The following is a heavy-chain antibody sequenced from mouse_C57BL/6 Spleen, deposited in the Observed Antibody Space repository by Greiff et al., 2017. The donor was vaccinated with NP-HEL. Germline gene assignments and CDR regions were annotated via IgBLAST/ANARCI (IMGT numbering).Heavy chain of an antibody. Sequence: EVQGVESGGGLVQPGGSLSLSCAASGFTFTDYYMSWVRQPPGKALEWLGFIRNKANGYTTEYSASVKGRFTISRDNSQSILYLQMNALRAEDSATYYGARYGEIYDGYHFDYWGQGTTLTVSS. CDR1: GFTFTDYY. CDR3: ARYGEIYDGYHFDY. D-gene: IGHD2-3*01. J-gene: IGHJ2*01. CDR2: IRNKANGYTT. V-gene: IGHV7-3*01.